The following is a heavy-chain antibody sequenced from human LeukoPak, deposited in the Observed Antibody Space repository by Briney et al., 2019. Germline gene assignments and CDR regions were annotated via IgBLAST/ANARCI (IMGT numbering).Heavy chain of an antibody. Sequence: KPSETLSPTCSVSGGSISNYFWTWIRQPPGKGLEWIGYIYSSGSTYYNPSLKSRVTISVDTSKNRFSLKLSTVTAADTAVYYCARRPTGDPKFDYWGQGTLVTVSS. CDR3: ARRPTGDPKFDY. CDR2: IYSSGST. CDR1: GGSISNYF. V-gene: IGHV4-59*08. D-gene: IGHD7-27*01. J-gene: IGHJ4*02.